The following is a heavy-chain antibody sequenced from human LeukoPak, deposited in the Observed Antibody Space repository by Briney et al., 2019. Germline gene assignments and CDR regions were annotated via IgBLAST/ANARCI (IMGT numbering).Heavy chain of an antibody. CDR2: ISPNSGGT. J-gene: IGHJ2*01. Sequence: GASVKVSCKASGYTFTGYYMHWVRQAPGQGLEWMGWISPNSGGTNYAQKFQGRVTMTRDTSISTAYMELSRLRSDDTAVYYCARPPRDYYDSSGYQPWYFDLWGRGTLVTVSS. CDR1: GYTFTGYY. D-gene: IGHD3-22*01. CDR3: ARPPRDYYDSSGYQPWYFDL. V-gene: IGHV1-2*02.